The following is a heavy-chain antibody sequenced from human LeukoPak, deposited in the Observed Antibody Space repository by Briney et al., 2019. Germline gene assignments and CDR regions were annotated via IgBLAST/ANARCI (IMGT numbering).Heavy chain of an antibody. CDR3: AREEKNGGSYLVHI. D-gene: IGHD1-26*01. J-gene: IGHJ3*02. CDR1: GGSISSSSYY. CDR2: IYTSGST. Sequence: SETLSLTCTVSGGSISSSSYYWSWIRQPAGKGLEWIGRIYTSGSTNYNPSLKSRVTISVDTSKNQFSLKLSSVTAADTAVYYCAREEKNGGSYLVHIWGQGTMVTVSS. V-gene: IGHV4-61*02.